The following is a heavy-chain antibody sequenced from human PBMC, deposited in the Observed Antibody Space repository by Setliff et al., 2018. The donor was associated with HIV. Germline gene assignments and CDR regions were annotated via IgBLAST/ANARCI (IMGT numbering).Heavy chain of an antibody. Sequence: SLKISCEASGYTFSNYWIGWVRQMPGEGLEWMGIIYPEDSNIKYNPSFQNQVTISADKSISTAYLQVHNLKASDTATYYCARRDGRSMNAFEIWGPGTMVTVSS. D-gene: IGHD6-13*01. J-gene: IGHJ3*02. CDR2: IYPEDSNI. CDR3: ARRDGRSMNAFEI. CDR1: GYTFSNYW. V-gene: IGHV5-51*01.